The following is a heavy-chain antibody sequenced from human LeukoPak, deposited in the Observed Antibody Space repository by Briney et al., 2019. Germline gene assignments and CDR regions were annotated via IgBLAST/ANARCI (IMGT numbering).Heavy chain of an antibody. CDR2: IKQDGSEK. D-gene: IGHD3-3*01. CDR3: AGEAYYDFWSGYPKRAFDI. CDR1: GFTFSSYW. V-gene: IGHV3-7*01. Sequence: PGGSLRLSCAASGFTFSSYWMSWVRQAPGKGLEWVANIKQDGSEKYYVDSVKGRFTISRDNAKNSLYLQMNSLRAEDTAVYYCAGEAYYDFWSGYPKRAFDIWRQGTMVTVSS. J-gene: IGHJ3*02.